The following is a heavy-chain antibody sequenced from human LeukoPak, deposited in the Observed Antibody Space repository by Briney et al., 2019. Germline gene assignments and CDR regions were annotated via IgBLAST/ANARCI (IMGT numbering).Heavy chain of an antibody. Sequence: GGSLRLSCAASGFTFSSYSMNWGRQAPGKGLEWVSSISSSSSYIYYADSVKGRFTISRDNAKNSLYLQMNSLRAEDTAVYYCARQMNTVTADYWGQGTLVTVSS. CDR3: ARQMNTVTADY. CDR1: GFTFSSYS. J-gene: IGHJ4*02. V-gene: IGHV3-21*01. D-gene: IGHD4-17*01. CDR2: ISSSSSYI.